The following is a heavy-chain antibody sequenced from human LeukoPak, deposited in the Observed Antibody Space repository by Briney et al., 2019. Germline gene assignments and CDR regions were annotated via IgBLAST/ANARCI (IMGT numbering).Heavy chain of an antibody. CDR2: IYYSGST. CDR1: GXSISSSSDY. Sequence: SETLSLTCTVSGXSISSSSDYWGWIRQPPGKGLEWIWSIYYSGSTYYNPSLKSRVTISVDTSKNQFSLKLSSVTAADTAVYYCARHRPGGYDILTGYQPYYYYYGMDVWGQGTTVTVSS. V-gene: IGHV4-39*01. J-gene: IGHJ6*02. CDR3: ARHRPGGYDILTGYQPYYYYYGMDV. D-gene: IGHD3-9*01.